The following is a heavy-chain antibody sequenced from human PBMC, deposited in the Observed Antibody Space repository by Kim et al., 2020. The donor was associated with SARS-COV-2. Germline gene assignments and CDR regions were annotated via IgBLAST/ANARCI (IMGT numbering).Heavy chain of an antibody. V-gene: IGHV3-23*01. J-gene: IGHJ6*02. CDR2: ISGSGGST. D-gene: IGHD2-2*01. CDR3: AKRGYCSSTSCPRGYLFFAMHV. Sequence: GGSLRLSCAGSGFSFSTYAMAWVRRAPGKGLEWVSSISGSGGSTYYADSVKGRFTISRDNSKNTVFLQLSSLRVEDTAVYYCAKRGYCSSTSCPRGYLFFAMHVWGQGPAVTVSS. CDR1: GFSFSTYA.